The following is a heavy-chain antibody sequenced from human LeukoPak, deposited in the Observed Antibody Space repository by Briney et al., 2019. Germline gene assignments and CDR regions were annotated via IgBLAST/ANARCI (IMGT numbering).Heavy chain of an antibody. D-gene: IGHD2-15*01. CDR3: AKSPVSSCRGSFCYPFDY. V-gene: IGHV3-23*01. CDR1: GFTFSTYA. CDR2: ISGSDDGT. J-gene: IGHJ4*02. Sequence: GGSLRLSCAASGFTFSTYAMSWVRQIPGKGLEWVSAISGSDDGTYYADSVKGRFTISRDNSRNTLYLQMNTLRAEDTAVYFCAKSPVSSCRGSFCYPFDYWGQGTLVTVSS.